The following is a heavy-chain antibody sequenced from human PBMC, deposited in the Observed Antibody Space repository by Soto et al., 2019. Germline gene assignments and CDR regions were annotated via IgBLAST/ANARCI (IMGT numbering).Heavy chain of an antibody. Sequence: QVQLVESGGGVVQPGRSLRLSCAASGFTFSYYAMHWVRQAPGKGLEWVAVISYDGSNKYYADSVKGRFTISRDNSKNTQYLQMNSLRPEDTAVYYCARGGQSSGYYFQFDYWGQGTLVTVSS. V-gene: IGHV3-30-3*01. J-gene: IGHJ4*02. CDR2: ISYDGSNK. CDR3: ARGGQSSGYYFQFDY. D-gene: IGHD3-22*01. CDR1: GFTFSYYA.